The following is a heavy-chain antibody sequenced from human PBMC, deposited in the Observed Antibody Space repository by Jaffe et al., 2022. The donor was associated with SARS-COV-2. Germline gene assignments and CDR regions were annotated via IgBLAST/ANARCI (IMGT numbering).Heavy chain of an antibody. Sequence: QVQLVESGGGVVQPGRSLRLSCAASGFTFSSYGMHWVRQAPGKGLEWVAVISYDGSNKYYADSVKGRFTISRDNSKNTLYLQMNSLRAEDTAVYYCARGIVGATAPYYFDYWGQGTLVTVSS. D-gene: IGHD1-26*01. J-gene: IGHJ4*02. CDR2: ISYDGSNK. CDR3: ARGIVGATAPYYFDY. CDR1: GFTFSSYG. V-gene: IGHV3-30*03.